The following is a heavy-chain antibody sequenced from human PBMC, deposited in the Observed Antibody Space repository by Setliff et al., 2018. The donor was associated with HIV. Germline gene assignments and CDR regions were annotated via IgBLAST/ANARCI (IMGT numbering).Heavy chain of an antibody. CDR3: ARLEDQLGPGWFAP. J-gene: IGHJ5*02. V-gene: IGHV4-61*09. CDR2: IYTSGST. Sequence: SETLSLTCTVSGGSISSGSYYWSWIRQPAGKGLEWIGHIYTSGSTNYNPSLKSRVTISVDTSKNQFSLKLSSVTAADTAVYYCARLEDQLGPGWFAPWGQGTLVTVSS. D-gene: IGHD1-1*01. CDR1: GGSISSGSYY.